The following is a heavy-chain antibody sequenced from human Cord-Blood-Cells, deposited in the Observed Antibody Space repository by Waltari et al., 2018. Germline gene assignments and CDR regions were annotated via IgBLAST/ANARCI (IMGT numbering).Heavy chain of an antibody. CDR3: ARVAAAGPSYYFDY. CDR1: GGSFSGYY. V-gene: IGHV4-34*01. D-gene: IGHD6-13*01. J-gene: IGHJ4*02. Sequence: QVQLQQWGAGLLKPSETLSLNCAVYGGSFSGYYWSWIRKPPGKGLEWIGEINHRGSTNYIPSLKSRVTISVDTSKNQFSLKLSSVTAADTAVYYCARVAAAGPSYYFDYWGQGTLVTVSS. CDR2: INHRGST.